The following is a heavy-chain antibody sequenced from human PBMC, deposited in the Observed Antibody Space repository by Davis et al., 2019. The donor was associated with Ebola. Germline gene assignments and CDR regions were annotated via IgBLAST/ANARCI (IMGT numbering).Heavy chain of an antibody. CDR2: IKSKTDGGTT. J-gene: IGHJ4*02. V-gene: IGHV3-15*07. Sequence: GESLKISCTASGFTFSSYEMNWVRQAPGKGLEWVGRIKSKTDGGTTDYAAPVKGRFTISRDDSKNTLYLQMNSLKTEDTAVYYCTTIHYGDYGFDYWGQGTLVTVSS. CDR1: GFTFSSYE. D-gene: IGHD4-17*01. CDR3: TTIHYGDYGFDY.